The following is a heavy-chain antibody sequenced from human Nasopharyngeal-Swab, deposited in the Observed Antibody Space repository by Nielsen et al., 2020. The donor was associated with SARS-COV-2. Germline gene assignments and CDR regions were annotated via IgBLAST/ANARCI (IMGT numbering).Heavy chain of an antibody. CDR1: GYTFTSYY. D-gene: IGHD1-7*01. CDR2: INPTDGST. CDR3: ARVLPFRITGTSGMDV. J-gene: IGHJ6*02. V-gene: IGHV1-46*01. Sequence: ASAQVSCKASGYTFTSYYLHWVRQAPGQGLVWMGIINPTDGSTSYAQKFEGRVTMTRVTSTSTVYMELNSLRSEDTAVYYCARVLPFRITGTSGMDVWGQGTTVTVSS.